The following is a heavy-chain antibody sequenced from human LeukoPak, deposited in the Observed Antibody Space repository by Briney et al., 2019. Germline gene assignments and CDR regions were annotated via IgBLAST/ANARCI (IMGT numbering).Heavy chain of an antibody. CDR2: ISSSSSTI. Sequence: PGGSLRLSCAASGFTFSSYSMNWVRQAPGKGLEWVSYISSSSSTIYYADSVKGRFTISRDNAKNSQFLQMNNLRAEDTAIYYCARDKVEGPTLFDYWGQGTLVTVSS. CDR1: GFTFSSYS. CDR3: ARDKVEGPTLFDY. D-gene: IGHD2-15*01. J-gene: IGHJ4*02. V-gene: IGHV3-48*04.